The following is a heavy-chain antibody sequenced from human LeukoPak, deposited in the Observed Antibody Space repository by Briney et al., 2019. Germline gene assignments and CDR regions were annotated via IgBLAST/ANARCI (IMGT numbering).Heavy chain of an antibody. J-gene: IGHJ4*02. CDR2: INSDETSI. CDR1: GFTFSGYW. Sequence: PGGSLRLSCAASGFTFSGYWVHWVRQAPGKGLMWVSRINSDETSITYADSVKGRFTLSRDDAENTLYLQMNSLSAEDTAVYFCACEVCSGGSCFLGYWGQGTLVTVSS. CDR3: ACEVCSGGSCFLGY. V-gene: IGHV3-74*01. D-gene: IGHD2-15*01.